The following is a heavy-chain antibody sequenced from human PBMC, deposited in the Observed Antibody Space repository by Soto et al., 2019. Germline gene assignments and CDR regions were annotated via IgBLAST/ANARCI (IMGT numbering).Heavy chain of an antibody. J-gene: IGHJ4*02. Sequence: PGGSLRLSCAASGFTFGNYAMNWVRQAPGKGLEWVSTVSGNGAVTYYADPVKGRFTISRDNSRSTLYLQMNNLRAEDTAIYFCAKVPASLKTFDYWGQGTLVTVSS. V-gene: IGHV3-23*01. CDR3: AKVPASLKTFDY. CDR2: VSGNGAVT. CDR1: GFTFGNYA. D-gene: IGHD2-2*01.